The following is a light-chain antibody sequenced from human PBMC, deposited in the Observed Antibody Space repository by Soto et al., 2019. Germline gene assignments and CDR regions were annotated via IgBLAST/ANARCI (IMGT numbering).Light chain of an antibody. Sequence: QSVLTQPPSVSGSPGQSVTISCTGTSSDLGGYNRVSWYQQPPGTAPKLMIYEVNNRPSGVPDRFSGSKSGNTASLTISGLQAEDEADYYCNLFTDSSTYVFGTGTKVTVL. V-gene: IGLV2-18*01. J-gene: IGLJ1*01. CDR1: SSDLGGYNR. CDR3: NLFTDSSTYV. CDR2: EVN.